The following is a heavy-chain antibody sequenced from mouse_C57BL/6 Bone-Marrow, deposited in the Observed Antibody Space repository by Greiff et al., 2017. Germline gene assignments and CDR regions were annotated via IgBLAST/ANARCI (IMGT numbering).Heavy chain of an antibody. CDR3: ARFGGLRRPYYAMDY. V-gene: IGHV1-81*01. J-gene: IGHJ4*01. CDR2: IYPRSGNT. D-gene: IGHD2-4*01. CDR1: GYTFTSYG. Sequence: QVQLKESGAELARPGASVKLSCKASGYTFTSYGISWVKQRTGQGLEWIGEIYPRSGNTYYNEKFKGKATLTADKSSSTAYMELRSLTSEDSAVYFCARFGGLRRPYYAMDYWGQGTSVTGSS.